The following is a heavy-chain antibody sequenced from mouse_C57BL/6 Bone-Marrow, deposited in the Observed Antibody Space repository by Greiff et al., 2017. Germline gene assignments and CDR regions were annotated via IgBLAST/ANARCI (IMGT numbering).Heavy chain of an antibody. J-gene: IGHJ3*01. D-gene: IGHD1-1*01. V-gene: IGHV1-72*01. CDR2: IDPNRGGT. Sequence: VQLQQSGAELVKPGASVKLSCKASGYTFTSYWMHWVKQRPGRGLEWVGRIDPNRGGTKYNEKFKSKATLTVDKPSSTDYMQLSSLTSEDAAVYYCAREFDYYGSPWFAYWGQGTLVTVSA. CDR1: GYTFTSYW. CDR3: AREFDYYGSPWFAY.